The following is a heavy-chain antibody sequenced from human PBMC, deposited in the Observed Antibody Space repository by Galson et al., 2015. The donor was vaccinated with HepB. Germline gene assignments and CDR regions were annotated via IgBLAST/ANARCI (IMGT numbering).Heavy chain of an antibody. V-gene: IGHV1-2*02. CDR3: ARDPFPDYGDRPFDP. Sequence: SVKVSCKASGSTFTGYYMHWVRQAPGQGLEWMGWINPNSGGTNYAQKFQGRVTMTRDTSISTAYMELSRLRSDDTAVYYCARDPFPDYGDRPFDPWGQGTLVTVSS. J-gene: IGHJ5*02. D-gene: IGHD4-17*01. CDR1: GSTFTGYY. CDR2: INPNSGGT.